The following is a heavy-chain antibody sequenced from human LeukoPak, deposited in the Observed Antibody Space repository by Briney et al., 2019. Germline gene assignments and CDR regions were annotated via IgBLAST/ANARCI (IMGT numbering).Heavy chain of an antibody. D-gene: IGHD4-11*01. CDR2: ISYDGNTI. V-gene: IGHV3-30-3*01. Sequence: PGGSLRLSCAASEFTFSNYAVHWVRQAPGKGLQWVAVISYDGNTIHYADSVKGRFTISRDTSKNTLYLQMNGLRTEDTAVYYCARSGGLQKFDYWGQGTLVTVSS. J-gene: IGHJ4*02. CDR1: EFTFSNYA. CDR3: ARSGGLQKFDY.